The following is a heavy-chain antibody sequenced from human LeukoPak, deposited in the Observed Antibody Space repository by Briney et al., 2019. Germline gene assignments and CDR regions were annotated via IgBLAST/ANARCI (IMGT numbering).Heavy chain of an antibody. CDR3: ARSLSGGSGSYYNSPEDY. CDR2: IYYSGST. D-gene: IGHD3-10*01. J-gene: IGHJ4*02. Sequence: SETLSLTCTVSGGSISSGDYYWSWIRQPPGKGLEWIGYIYYSGSTYYNPSLKSRVTISVDTSKNQFSLKLSSVTAADTAVYYCARSLSGGSGSYYNSPEDYWGQGTLVTVSS. CDR1: GGSISSGDYY. V-gene: IGHV4-30-4*01.